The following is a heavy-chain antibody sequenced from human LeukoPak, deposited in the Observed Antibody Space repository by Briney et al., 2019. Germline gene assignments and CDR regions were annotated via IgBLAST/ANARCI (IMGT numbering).Heavy chain of an antibody. CDR3: AAISSEDWFDP. V-gene: IGHV3-30*03. J-gene: IGHJ5*02. CDR1: GFTFSSYG. CDR2: ISYDGSNK. Sequence: GGSLRLSCAAPGFTFSSYGMHWVRQAPGKGLEWVAVISYDGSNKYYADSVKGRFTISRDNSKNTLYLQMNSLRAEDTAVYYCAAISSEDWFDPWGQGTLVTVSS. D-gene: IGHD6-25*01.